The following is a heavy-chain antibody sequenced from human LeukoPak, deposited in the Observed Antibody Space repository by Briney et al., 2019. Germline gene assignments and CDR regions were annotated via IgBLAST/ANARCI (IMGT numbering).Heavy chain of an antibody. Sequence: GASVKVSCKTSGYTFTGYHIHWVRQAPGQGLEWMGRINPNSGGTNYAQKFQGRVTMTRDTSISTAYMELSRLRSDDTAVYFCARDTGRGGGATTSDYWGQGTLVTVSS. D-gene: IGHD1-26*01. CDR1: GYTFTGYH. CDR2: INPNSGGT. J-gene: IGHJ4*02. CDR3: ARDTGRGGGATTSDY. V-gene: IGHV1-2*06.